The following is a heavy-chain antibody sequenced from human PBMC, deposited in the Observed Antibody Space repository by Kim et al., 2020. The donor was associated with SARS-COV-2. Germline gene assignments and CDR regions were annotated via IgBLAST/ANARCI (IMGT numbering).Heavy chain of an antibody. Sequence: GGSLRLSCAASGFTFSSYWMSWVRQAPGKGLEWVANIKQDGSEKYYVDSVKGRFTISRDNAKNSLYLQMNSLRAEDTAVYYCARDQSAGIADINWFDPWGQGTLVTVSS. V-gene: IGHV3-7*01. J-gene: IGHJ5*02. CDR3: ARDQSAGIADINWFDP. D-gene: IGHD6-13*01. CDR1: GFTFSSYW. CDR2: IKQDGSEK.